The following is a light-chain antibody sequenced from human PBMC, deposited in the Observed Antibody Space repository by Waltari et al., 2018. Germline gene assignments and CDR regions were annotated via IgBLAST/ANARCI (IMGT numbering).Light chain of an antibody. CDR1: SSDVGACNY. CDR2: DVT. CDR3: CSYAGTSTFVV. J-gene: IGLJ3*02. Sequence: QSALTQPASVSGSPGQSITISCTGSSSDVGACNYVSWYQQHPGKAPKLMIYDVTNRPSGVSNRFSGSKSGNTASLTISGLQADDEADYYCCSYAGTSTFVVFGGGTKLTVL. V-gene: IGLV2-23*02.